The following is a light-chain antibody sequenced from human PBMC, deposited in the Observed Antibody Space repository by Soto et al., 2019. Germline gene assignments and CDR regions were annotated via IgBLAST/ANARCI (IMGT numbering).Light chain of an antibody. CDR2: GAS. Sequence: EIVMTQSPATLSVSPGERVTLSCRASQSVSSDLAWYQQKPGQAPRLLVYGASTRAIGIPARFSGSGSGTEFTLTISSLQSEDFAVYYCQQYNKWPPRTFGQGTKWIS. V-gene: IGKV3-15*01. CDR1: QSVSSD. CDR3: QQYNKWPPRT. J-gene: IGKJ1*01.